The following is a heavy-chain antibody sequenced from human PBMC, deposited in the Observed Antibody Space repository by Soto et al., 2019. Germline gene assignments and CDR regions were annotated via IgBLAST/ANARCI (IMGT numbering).Heavy chain of an antibody. D-gene: IGHD2-2*01. CDR1: GFTFSSYA. V-gene: IGHV3-23*01. CDR2: ISGSGGST. J-gene: IGHJ4*02. CDR3: GKGVEEPAPPLDY. Sequence: EVQLLESGGGLVQPGGSLRLSCAASGFTFSSYAMSWVRQAPGKGLEWVSAISGSGGSTYYADSVKGRFTNSRDNSKNTLYRQKNSRRAEDTDLYNFGKGVEEPAPPLDYRGQGTLVPVPS.